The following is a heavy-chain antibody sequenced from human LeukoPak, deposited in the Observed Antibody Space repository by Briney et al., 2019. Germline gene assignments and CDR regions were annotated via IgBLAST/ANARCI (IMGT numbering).Heavy chain of an antibody. V-gene: IGHV1-69*13. D-gene: IGHD3-10*01. Sequence: GASVKVPCKASGGTFSSYAISWVRQAPGQGLEWMGGIIPIFGTANYAQKFQGRVTITADESTSTAYMELRSLRSDDTAVYYCARDLYRYYYGSGSQYYYYMGVWGKGTTVTISS. CDR1: GGTFSSYA. CDR3: ARDLYRYYYGSGSQYYYYMGV. J-gene: IGHJ6*03. CDR2: IIPIFGTA.